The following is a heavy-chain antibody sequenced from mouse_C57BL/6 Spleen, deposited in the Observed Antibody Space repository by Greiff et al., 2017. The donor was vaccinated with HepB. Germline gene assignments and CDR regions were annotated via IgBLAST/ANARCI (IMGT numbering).Heavy chain of an antibody. CDR3: ARSHITTLGSYAMDY. Sequence: QVQLQQSGAELARPGASVKMSCKASGYTFTSYTMHWVKQRPGQGLEWIGYINPSSGYTKYNQKFKDKATLTADKSSSTAYMQLSSLTSEDSAVYYCARSHITTLGSYAMDYWGQGTSVTVSS. CDR1: GYTFTSYT. CDR2: INPSSGYT. D-gene: IGHD1-1*01. V-gene: IGHV1-4*01. J-gene: IGHJ4*01.